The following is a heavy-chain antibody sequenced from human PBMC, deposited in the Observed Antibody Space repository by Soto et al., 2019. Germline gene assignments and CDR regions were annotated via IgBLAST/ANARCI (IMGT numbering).Heavy chain of an antibody. V-gene: IGHV1-69*02. J-gene: IGHJ4*02. CDR3: ARGEGFGTSVGGDY. CDR1: GGTFSSYT. D-gene: IGHD3-10*01. Sequence: QVQLVQSGAEVKKPGSSVKVSCKASGGTFSSYTISWVRQAPGQGLEWMGRIIPILGIANYAQKFRGRVTITADKSTSTAYMELSSLRSEDTAVYYCARGEGFGTSVGGDYWGQGTLVTVSS. CDR2: IIPILGIA.